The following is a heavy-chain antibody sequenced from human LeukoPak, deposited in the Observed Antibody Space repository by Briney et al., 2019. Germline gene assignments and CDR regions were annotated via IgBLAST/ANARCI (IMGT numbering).Heavy chain of an antibody. D-gene: IGHD1-26*01. Sequence: PGGSLTLSCAASGFTFSTYWMTWVRQAPGKGLEWVATISSEGIGQYYLGSVKGRFTISRDNAQSSLFLQMTSLRTEDTAVYYCGRVRPGDADYWGQGTLVTVSS. J-gene: IGHJ4*02. CDR1: GFTFSTYW. CDR2: ISSEGIGQ. V-gene: IGHV3-7*01. CDR3: GRVRPGDADY.